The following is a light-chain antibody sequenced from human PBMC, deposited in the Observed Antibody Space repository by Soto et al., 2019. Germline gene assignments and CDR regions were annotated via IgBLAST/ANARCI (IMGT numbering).Light chain of an antibody. J-gene: IGKJ5*01. CDR2: AAS. V-gene: IGKV1-39*01. CDR3: QQSYSTLIT. CDR1: QSISTY. Sequence: DIQMTQSPSSLSASVGDRITITCRASQSISTYLNWYHQKPGKAPKLLISAASSLQSGVPSRFSGSGSGTDFTLTISSLQPEDFATYYCQQSYSTLITFGQGTRLEIK.